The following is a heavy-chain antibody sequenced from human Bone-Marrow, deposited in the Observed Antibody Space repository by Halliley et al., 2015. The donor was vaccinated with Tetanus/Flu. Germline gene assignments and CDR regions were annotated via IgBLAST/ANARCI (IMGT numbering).Heavy chain of an antibody. Sequence: CAASGFTFSAYAMTWVRQAPGKGLEWVSGISGGAHNTYYADSVRGRFTISRDNSKNTLFLHMNKLRAEDTALYYCAKAADWDYGYWFDHWGQGVLVTVSS. D-gene: IGHD3-16*01. V-gene: IGHV3-23*01. CDR2: ISGGAHNT. CDR1: GFTFSAYA. CDR3: AKAADWDYGYWFDH. J-gene: IGHJ5*02.